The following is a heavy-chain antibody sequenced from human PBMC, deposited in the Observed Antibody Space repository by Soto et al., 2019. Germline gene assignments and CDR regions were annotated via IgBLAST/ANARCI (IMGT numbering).Heavy chain of an antibody. CDR1: GFTFGSYW. CDR3: ARDSYDVLTGQKRYFDH. J-gene: IGHJ4*02. V-gene: IGHV3-7*03. Sequence: GGSLRLSCAASGFTFGSYWMTWVRQAPGKRLEWVANIIKDGSEKNYVESVKGRFTISRVNAKSTLYLEMNSLRVEDTAVYYCARDSYDVLTGQKRYFDHWGQGTLVTVSS. CDR2: IIKDGSEK. D-gene: IGHD3-9*01.